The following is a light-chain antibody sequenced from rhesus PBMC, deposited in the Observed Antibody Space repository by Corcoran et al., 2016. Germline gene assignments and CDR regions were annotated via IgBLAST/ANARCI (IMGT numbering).Light chain of an antibody. V-gene: IGLV2S7*01. CDR2: GVR. CDR1: CSDIGGYNY. Sequence: QSAPTQPPSVSGSTGQSVNISCTGTCSDIGGYNYVSWYQQHPGKAPKLMIYGVRNRPSGVSDRFSGSKSGNTASLTISGLQAEDEADYYCCSYTTSSTYIFGAGTRLTV. CDR3: CSYTTSSTYI. J-gene: IGLJ1*01.